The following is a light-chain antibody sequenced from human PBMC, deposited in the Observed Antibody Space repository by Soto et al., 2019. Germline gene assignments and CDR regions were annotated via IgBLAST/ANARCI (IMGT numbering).Light chain of an antibody. V-gene: IGKV1-39*01. CDR1: QSISSY. CDR2: AAS. Sequence: DIQMTQSPSSLSASVGDRVTITCRASQSISSYLNWYQQKPGKAPKLLIYAASSLQSGVPSRFSGSGSGTDFTLTIAGLQPEDSASDFCQQSISAPLTFGGGTKVQIK. J-gene: IGKJ4*01. CDR3: QQSISAPLT.